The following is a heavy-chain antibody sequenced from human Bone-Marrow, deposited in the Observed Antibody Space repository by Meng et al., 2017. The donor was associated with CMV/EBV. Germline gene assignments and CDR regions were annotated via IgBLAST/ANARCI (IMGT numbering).Heavy chain of an antibody. CDR1: GYSFTSYW. D-gene: IGHD3-22*01. Sequence: KVSCKGSGYSFTSYWIGWVRQMPGKGLEWMGIIYPGDSDTRYSPSFQGQVTISADKSISTAYLQWSSLKASDTAMYYCARRGYYYDSSGYVRSYDAFDIWGQGKMVTGSS. V-gene: IGHV5-51*01. CDR2: IYPGDSDT. CDR3: ARRGYYYDSSGYVRSYDAFDI. J-gene: IGHJ3*02.